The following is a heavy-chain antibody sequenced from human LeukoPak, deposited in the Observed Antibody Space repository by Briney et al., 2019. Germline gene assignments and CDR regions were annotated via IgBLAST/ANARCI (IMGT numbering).Heavy chain of an antibody. J-gene: IGHJ4*02. Sequence: GESLKISCKGSGYSFTTYWIAWVRQMPGKGLEWMGIIYPGDSDTRYSPSFQGQVTISVDKSISTAYLQWSSLKASDTAMYYCARTNYYDSRRDFDYWGQGTLVTVSS. CDR1: GYSFTTYW. CDR3: ARTNYYDSRRDFDY. D-gene: IGHD3-22*01. V-gene: IGHV5-51*01. CDR2: IYPGDSDT.